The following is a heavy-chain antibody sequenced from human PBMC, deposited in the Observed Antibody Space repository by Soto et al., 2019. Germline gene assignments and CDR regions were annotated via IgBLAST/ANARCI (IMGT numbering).Heavy chain of an antibody. CDR2: INQSGST. CDR3: AHTGYVWGSYRYTVDY. J-gene: IGHJ4*02. CDR1: GGSFSGYY. D-gene: IGHD3-16*02. V-gene: IGHV4-34*01. Sequence: QVQLQQWGAGLLKPSETLSLTCAVYGGSFSGYYWSWIRQPPGKGLEWIGEINQSGSTNYNPSLKSRVTISVDTAKNQFSLKLSSVTAADTAVYYCAHTGYVWGSYRYTVDYWGQGTLVTVSS.